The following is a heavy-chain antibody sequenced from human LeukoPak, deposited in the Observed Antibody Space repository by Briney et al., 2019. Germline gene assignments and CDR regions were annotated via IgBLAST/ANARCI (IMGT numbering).Heavy chain of an antibody. Sequence: SETLSLTCAVYGGSFSGYYWSWIRQPPGKGLEWIGEINHSGSTNYNPSLKSRVTISVDTSKNQFSPKLSSVTAADTAVYYCARHPLLAYYDFWSGYYQNWFDPWGQGTLVTVSS. CDR3: ARHPLLAYYDFWSGYYQNWFDP. D-gene: IGHD3-3*01. V-gene: IGHV4-34*01. CDR1: GGSFSGYY. J-gene: IGHJ5*02. CDR2: INHSGST.